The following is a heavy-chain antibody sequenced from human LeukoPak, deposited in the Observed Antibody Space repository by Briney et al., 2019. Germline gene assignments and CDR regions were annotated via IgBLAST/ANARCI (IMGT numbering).Heavy chain of an antibody. CDR3: ARGPYYDILTGYPLWVRYYYYYYYMDV. V-gene: IGHV4-39*07. CDR1: GFTFSSYG. J-gene: IGHJ6*03. D-gene: IGHD3-9*01. Sequence: GSLRLSCAASGFTFSSYGMSWVRQPPGKGLEWIGSIYYSGTTYYNPSLKSRVTISLDTSKNQFSLKLSSVTAADTAVYYCARGPYYDILTGYPLWVRYYYYYYYMDVWGKGTTVTISS. CDR2: IYYSGTT.